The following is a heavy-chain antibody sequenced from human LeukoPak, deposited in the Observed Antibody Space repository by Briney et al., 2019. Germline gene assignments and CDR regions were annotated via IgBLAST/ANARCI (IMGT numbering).Heavy chain of an antibody. CDR1: GFTFSSHW. V-gene: IGHV3-7*01. Sequence: GGSLRLSCAASGFTFSSHWMSWVRQAPGKGLEWVANIKQDGSEKYYVNSVKGRFTISRDNAKNSLYLQMNSLRAEDTAVYYFARERLGSSGHFDSWGQGTLVTVSS. J-gene: IGHJ4*02. D-gene: IGHD6-19*01. CDR2: IKQDGSEK. CDR3: ARERLGSSGHFDS.